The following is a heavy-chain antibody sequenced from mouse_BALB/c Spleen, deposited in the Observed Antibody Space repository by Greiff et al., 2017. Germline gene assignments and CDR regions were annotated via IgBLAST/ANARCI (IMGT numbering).Heavy chain of an antibody. CDR1: GFTFSSYG. CDR3: AAYYYGSSPFAY. Sequence: EVKVVESGGDLVKPGGSLKLSCAASGFTFSSYGMSWVRQTPDKRLEWVATISSGGSYTYYPDSVKGRFTISRDNAKNTLYLQMSSLKSEDTAMYYCAAYYYGSSPFAYWGQGTLVTVSA. J-gene: IGHJ3*01. D-gene: IGHD1-1*01. CDR2: ISSGGSYT. V-gene: IGHV5-6*01.